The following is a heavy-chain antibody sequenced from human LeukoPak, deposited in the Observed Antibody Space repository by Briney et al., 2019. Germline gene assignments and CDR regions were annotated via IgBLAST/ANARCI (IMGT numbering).Heavy chain of an antibody. CDR2: MIISGGST. Sequence: GGSLRLSCEASGFAFSSYAMTWVRQVPGKGLEWVSSMIISGGSTYYADSVKGRFTISGDNSKNTLYLQMNSLRVEDTALYYCARETKIDYWGQGALVTVSS. D-gene: IGHD1-7*01. CDR3: ARETKIDY. J-gene: IGHJ4*02. CDR1: GFAFSSYA. V-gene: IGHV3-23*01.